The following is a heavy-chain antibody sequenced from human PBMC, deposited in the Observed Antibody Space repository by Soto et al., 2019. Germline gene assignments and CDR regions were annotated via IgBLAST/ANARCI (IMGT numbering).Heavy chain of an antibody. CDR1: GGSISSGGYY. J-gene: IGHJ5*02. Sequence: SETLSLTCTVSGGSISSGGYYWSWIRQHPGKGLEWIGYIYYSGSTYYNPSLKSRVTISVDTSKNQFSLKLSSVTAADTAVYYCARARGEYYYGSGSLRGGNWFDPWGQGTLVTVSS. V-gene: IGHV4-31*03. CDR2: IYYSGST. D-gene: IGHD3-10*01. CDR3: ARARGEYYYGSGSLRGGNWFDP.